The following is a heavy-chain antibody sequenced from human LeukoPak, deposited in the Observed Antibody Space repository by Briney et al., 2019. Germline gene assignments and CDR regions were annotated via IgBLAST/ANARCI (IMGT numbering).Heavy chain of an antibody. J-gene: IGHJ4*02. CDR3: ARRGYDYGSYYFDY. CDR1: GYSFTTYW. V-gene: IGHV5-51*01. Sequence: GESLKISCKGSGYSFTTYWIGWVRQMPGKALGWMGIIYPGDSDTRYSPSFQGQVTISADKSISTAYLQWSSLKASDTAMYYCARRGYDYGSYYFDYWGQGTLVTVSS. CDR2: IYPGDSDT. D-gene: IGHD5-18*01.